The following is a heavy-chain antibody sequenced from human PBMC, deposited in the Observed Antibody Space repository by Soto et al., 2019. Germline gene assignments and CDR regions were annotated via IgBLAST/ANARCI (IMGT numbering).Heavy chain of an antibody. V-gene: IGHV3-30*18. CDR2: ISYDGSNK. CDR1: GFTFSSYG. Sequence: GGSLRLSCAASGFTFSSYGMHWVRQAPGKGLEWVAVISYDGSNKYYADSVKGRFTISRDNSKNTLYLQMNSLRAEDTAVYYCAKDSTRTDIVVVVAARGYYFDYWGQGTLVTVS. J-gene: IGHJ4*02. D-gene: IGHD2-15*01. CDR3: AKDSTRTDIVVVVAARGYYFDY.